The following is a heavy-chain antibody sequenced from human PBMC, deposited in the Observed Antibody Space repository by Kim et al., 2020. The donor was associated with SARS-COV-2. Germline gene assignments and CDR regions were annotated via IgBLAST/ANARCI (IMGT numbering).Heavy chain of an antibody. D-gene: IGHD2-15*01. J-gene: IGHJ6*02. Sequence: SVKVSCKASGGTFSSYAISWVRQAPGQGLEWMGGIIPIFGTANYAQKFQGRVTITADESTRTAYMELSSLRSEDTAVYYCARVGGGVCSGGSCYSGYYYYYGMDVWGQGTTVTVSS. CDR1: GGTFSSYA. CDR2: IIPIFGTA. V-gene: IGHV1-69*13. CDR3: ARVGGGVCSGGSCYSGYYYYYGMDV.